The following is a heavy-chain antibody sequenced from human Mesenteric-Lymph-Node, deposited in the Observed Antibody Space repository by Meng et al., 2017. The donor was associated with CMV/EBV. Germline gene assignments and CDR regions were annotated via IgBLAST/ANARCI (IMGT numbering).Heavy chain of an antibody. D-gene: IGHD2-15*01. V-gene: IGHV1-69*04. J-gene: IGHJ5*02. Sequence: FSSYAISWVRKATGQGLEWMGRIIPILGIANYAKKFQGRVTITADKATSTAYMELSSLRSEDTAVYYCARDPRYCSGGSCYSGFDPWGQGTLVTVSS. CDR1: FSSYA. CDR3: ARDPRYCSGGSCYSGFDP. CDR2: IIPILGIA.